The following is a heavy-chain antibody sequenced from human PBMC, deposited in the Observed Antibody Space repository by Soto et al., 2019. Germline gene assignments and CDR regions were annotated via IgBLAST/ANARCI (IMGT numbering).Heavy chain of an antibody. D-gene: IGHD2-8*01. V-gene: IGHV4-34*01. Sequence: SETLSLTCAVYGGSFSGYYWSWIRQPPGKGLEWIGEINHSGSTNYNPSLKSRVTISLDTSKNHFSLNLNSGTPEDMAVYSCARATHGAHWFDPWGQGTLVTVSS. J-gene: IGHJ5*02. CDR2: INHSGST. CDR1: GGSFSGYY. CDR3: ARATHGAHWFDP.